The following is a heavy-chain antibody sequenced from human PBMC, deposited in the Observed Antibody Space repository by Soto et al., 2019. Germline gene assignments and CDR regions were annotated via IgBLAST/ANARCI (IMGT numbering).Heavy chain of an antibody. Sequence: GGSLRLSCAASGFTLSSYTMHWVRQAPGKGLEWVAVISYDGSNKYYADSVKGRFTISRDNSKNTLYLQMNSLRAEDTAVYYCARDGVLRFLEWLSPGRYYFDYWGQGTLVTVSS. CDR3: ARDGVLRFLEWLSPGRYYFDY. J-gene: IGHJ4*02. D-gene: IGHD3-3*01. V-gene: IGHV3-30-3*01. CDR2: ISYDGSNK. CDR1: GFTLSSYT.